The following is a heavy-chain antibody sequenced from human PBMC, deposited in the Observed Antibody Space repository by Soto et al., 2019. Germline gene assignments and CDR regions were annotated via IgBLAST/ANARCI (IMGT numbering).Heavy chain of an antibody. D-gene: IGHD3-10*01. Sequence: NPSETLSLTCTVSGGSISSGGYYWSWIRQHPGKGLEWIGYIYYSGSTYYNPSLKSRVTISVDTSKNQFSLKLSSVTAADTAVYYCARDRRRPMVRGDYYYYGMDVWGQGTTVTVSS. V-gene: IGHV4-31*03. CDR2: IYYSGST. CDR1: GGSISSGGYY. CDR3: ARDRRRPMVRGDYYYYGMDV. J-gene: IGHJ6*02.